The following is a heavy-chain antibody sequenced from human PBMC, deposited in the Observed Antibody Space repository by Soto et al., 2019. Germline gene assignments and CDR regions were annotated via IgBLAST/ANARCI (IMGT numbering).Heavy chain of an antibody. V-gene: IGHV3-33*01. CDR1: GFTFRSYG. CDR3: ERAPCSRWAALCIYDGMDV. J-gene: IGHJ6*02. Sequence: QVQLVESGGGVVQPGRSLRLSCAASGFTFRSYGMHWVRQAPGKGLEWVAVIWYDGGNKHYADSVKGRFTISRDNSKNTLNRQMPSLRAEDKAGYYCERAPCSRWAALCIYDGMDVGGLGITVSVSS. CDR2: IWYDGGNK. D-gene: IGHD6-6*01.